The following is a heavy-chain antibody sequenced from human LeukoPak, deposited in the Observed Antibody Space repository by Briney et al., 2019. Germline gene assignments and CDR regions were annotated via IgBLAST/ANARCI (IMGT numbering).Heavy chain of an antibody. CDR1: GGSISSGSYY. D-gene: IGHD3-22*01. CDR3: ARAGMYYYDSSGYYFWFDP. J-gene: IGHJ5*02. CDR2: IYTSGST. V-gene: IGHV4-61*02. Sequence: SQTLSLTCTVSGGSISSGSYYWSWIRQPAGKGLEWIGRIYTSGSTNYNPSLKSRVTISVDMSENQFSLKLSSVTAADTAVYYCARAGMYYYDSSGYYFWFDPWGQGTLVTVSS.